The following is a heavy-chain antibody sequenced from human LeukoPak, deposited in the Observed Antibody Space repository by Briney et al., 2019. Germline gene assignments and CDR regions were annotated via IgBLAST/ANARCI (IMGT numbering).Heavy chain of an antibody. Sequence: EASVTVSCKASGYTFTSYGISWVRQAPGQGLEWMGWISTYNGHTNYARKVQGRVTMTTDTSTSTAYMELRSLRSDDTAVYYCAREGGRYCSGGSCYSSNGWYGGLNYWGQGTPVTVSS. V-gene: IGHV1-18*01. CDR2: ISTYNGHT. J-gene: IGHJ4*02. D-gene: IGHD2-15*01. CDR3: AREGGRYCSGGSCYSSNGWYGGLNY. CDR1: GYTFTSYG.